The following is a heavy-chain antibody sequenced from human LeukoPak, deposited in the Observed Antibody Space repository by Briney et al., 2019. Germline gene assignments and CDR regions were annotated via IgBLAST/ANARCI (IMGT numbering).Heavy chain of an antibody. J-gene: IGHJ4*02. V-gene: IGHV3-15*01. CDR3: TTHYEQNAFDY. CDR1: GFSLSNAW. Sequence: GGSLRLSCAASGFSLSNAWMSWVRQTPGKGLEWVGRIKSNTDGGTTDYAAPVKGRFTISRDDSKSTLYLLINSLKIDDTAVYYCTTHYEQNAFDYWGQGTLVTVSS. D-gene: IGHD3-3*01. CDR2: IKSNTDGGTT.